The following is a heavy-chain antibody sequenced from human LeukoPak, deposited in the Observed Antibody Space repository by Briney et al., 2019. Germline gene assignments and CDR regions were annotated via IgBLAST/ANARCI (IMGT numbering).Heavy chain of an antibody. Sequence: SETLSLTCTVSGGSISTNNYYWGWIRQPPGKGLEWIGSIYYSGSTYYNPSLKSRVTIFVDTSKNHFSLKLSSVTAADTAVYYCARHSSYYDSSGYYPFEDWGQGTLITVSS. V-gene: IGHV4-39*01. CDR2: IYYSGST. CDR3: ARHSSYYDSSGYYPFED. CDR1: GGSISTNNYY. J-gene: IGHJ4*02. D-gene: IGHD3-22*01.